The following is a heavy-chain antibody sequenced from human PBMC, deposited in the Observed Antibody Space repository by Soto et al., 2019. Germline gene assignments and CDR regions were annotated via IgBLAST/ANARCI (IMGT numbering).Heavy chain of an antibody. CDR1: GGSISSGGYY. D-gene: IGHD2-15*01. CDR3: ATQVGYCSGGSCYSSDNWFDP. CDR2: IYYSGST. V-gene: IGHV4-31*03. Sequence: PSETLSLTCTVSGGSISSGGYYWSWIRQHPGKGLEWIGYIYYSGSTYYNPSLKSRVTISVDTSKNQFSLKLSSVTAADTAVYYCATQVGYCSGGSCYSSDNWFDPWGKGTLVTVSS. J-gene: IGHJ5*02.